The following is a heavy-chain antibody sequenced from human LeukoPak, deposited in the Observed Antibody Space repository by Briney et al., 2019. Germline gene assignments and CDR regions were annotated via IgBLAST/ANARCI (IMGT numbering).Heavy chain of an antibody. CDR3: ARRANSGFDAFDI. CDR1: GGSISSYY. Sequence: PSEALSLTCTVSGGSISSYYWSWIRQPPGKGLEWIGYIYYSGSTNYNPSLKSRVTISVDTSKNQFSLKLSSVTAADTAVYYCARRANSGFDAFDIWGQGTMVTVSS. D-gene: IGHD3-22*01. V-gene: IGHV4-59*01. J-gene: IGHJ3*02. CDR2: IYYSGST.